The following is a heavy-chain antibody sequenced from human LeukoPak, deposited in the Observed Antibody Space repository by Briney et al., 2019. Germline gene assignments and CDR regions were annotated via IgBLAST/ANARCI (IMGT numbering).Heavy chain of an antibody. Sequence: SVKVSCKASGGTFSSYTISWVRQAPGQGLEWMGRIIPILGIANYAQKFQGRVTITADKTTNTAYMELSSLRSEDTAVYYCARVRDGYNGDYWGQGTLVTVSS. CDR2: IIPILGIA. CDR3: ARVRDGYNGDY. D-gene: IGHD5-24*01. CDR1: GGTFSSYT. V-gene: IGHV1-69*02. J-gene: IGHJ4*02.